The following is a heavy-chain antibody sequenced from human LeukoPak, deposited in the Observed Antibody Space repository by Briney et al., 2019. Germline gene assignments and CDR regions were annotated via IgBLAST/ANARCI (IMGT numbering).Heavy chain of an antibody. J-gene: IGHJ4*02. CDR3: AGITMVRAPYDY. CDR1: GGSISSGNYY. V-gene: IGHV4-61*09. Sequence: SETLSLTCTVSGGSISSGNYYWSWIRQPAGKGLEWIGHIYTSGSTNYNPSLKSRVTISVDASNNQFSLKLSSVTAADTAVYYCAGITMVRAPYDYWGQGTLVTVSS. D-gene: IGHD3-10*01. CDR2: IYTSGST.